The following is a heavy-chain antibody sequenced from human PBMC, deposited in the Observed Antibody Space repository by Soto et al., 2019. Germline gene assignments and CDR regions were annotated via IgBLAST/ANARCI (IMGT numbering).Heavy chain of an antibody. J-gene: IGHJ3*02. V-gene: IGHV3-9*01. D-gene: IGHD6-6*01. CDR1: GFTFDDYA. CDR2: ISWNSGSI. CDR3: AKAKRVLAARLQGAFDI. Sequence: PGGSLRLSCAASGFTFDDYAMHWVRQAPGKGLEWVSGISWNSGSIGYADSVKGRFTISRDNAKNSLYLQMNSLRAEDTALYYCAKAKRVLAARLQGAFDIWGQGTMVTVSS.